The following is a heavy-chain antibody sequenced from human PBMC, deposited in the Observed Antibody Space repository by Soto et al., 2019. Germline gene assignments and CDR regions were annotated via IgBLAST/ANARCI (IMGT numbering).Heavy chain of an antibody. CDR1: GGSINSSSYF. J-gene: IGHJ5*02. Sequence: PSETLSLTCSVSGGSINSSSYFWGWVRQPPGKGLEWIGSIYYSGSTYYNPSLRSRVTISVDTSKNQFSLKLSSVTAADTAVFYCAIHYSSGSRNWFDPWGQGTLVTVSS. CDR3: AIHYSSGSRNWFDP. D-gene: IGHD6-19*01. CDR2: IYYSGST. V-gene: IGHV4-39*01.